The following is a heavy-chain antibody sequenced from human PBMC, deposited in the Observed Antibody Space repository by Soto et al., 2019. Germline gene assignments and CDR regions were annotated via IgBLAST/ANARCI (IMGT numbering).Heavy chain of an antibody. J-gene: IGHJ4*02. Sequence: PSETLSLTCTVSGCSINNNFWGWIRQPPGKGLEWIGYVYYDGHTDYNPSLESRVTIAVDTSKNQFSLRLTSVTAADTAVYYCARDLFGGYCLDYWGQGALVTVS. D-gene: IGHD5-12*01. CDR2: VYYDGHT. CDR3: ARDLFGGYCLDY. V-gene: IGHV4-59*01. CDR1: GCSINNNF.